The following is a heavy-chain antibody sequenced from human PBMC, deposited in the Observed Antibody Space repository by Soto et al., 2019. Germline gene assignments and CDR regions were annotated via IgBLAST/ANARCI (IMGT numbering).Heavy chain of an antibody. D-gene: IGHD3-16*01. CDR1: GGTFSSYA. CDR3: AREFGTERGVLGVSSGRDA. J-gene: IGHJ6*04. V-gene: IGHV1-69*13. CDR2: IIPIFGTA. Sequence: SVKVSCKASGGTFSSYAISWVRQAPGQGLEWMGGIIPIFGTANYAQKIQGRVTITADESTSTAYMELSSLRSEDTAVYYCAREFGTERGVLGVSSGRDAWGKGTRVTVP.